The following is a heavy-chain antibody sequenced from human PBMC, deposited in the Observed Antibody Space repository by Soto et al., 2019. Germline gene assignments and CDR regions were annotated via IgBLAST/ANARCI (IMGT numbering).Heavy chain of an antibody. J-gene: IGHJ5*02. D-gene: IGHD1-26*01. CDR2: ISPYDGDT. Sequence: QVQLVQSGVEVKKPGASVKVSCKASGYTFTTYGISWVRQAPGQGLEWMGWISPYDGDTNYADTLQERVTLTTVTSTTTAYMELGSLRSDDTAMYYCARDHGGSYQADSFDPWGQGTLVIVSS. V-gene: IGHV1-18*01. CDR3: ARDHGGSYQADSFDP. CDR1: GYTFTTYG.